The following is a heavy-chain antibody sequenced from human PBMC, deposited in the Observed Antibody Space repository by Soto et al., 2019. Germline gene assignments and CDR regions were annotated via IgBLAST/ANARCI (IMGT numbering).Heavy chain of an antibody. D-gene: IGHD3-10*01. CDR2: ISAYNGNT. J-gene: IGHJ6*02. V-gene: IGHV1-18*01. CDR3: ARTMVRGASYYGMDV. CDR1: GYTFTSYG. Sequence: ASVKVSCKASGYTFTSYGISWVRQAPGQGLEWMGWISAYNGNTNYAQKLQGRVTMTTDTSTSTAYMELRSLRSDDTAVYYCARTMVRGASYYGMDVWGQGTTVTVSS.